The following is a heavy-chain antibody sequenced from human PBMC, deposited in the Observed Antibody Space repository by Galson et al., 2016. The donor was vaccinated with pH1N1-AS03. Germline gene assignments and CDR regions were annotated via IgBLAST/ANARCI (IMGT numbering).Heavy chain of an antibody. D-gene: IGHD4-17*01. V-gene: IGHV4-31*03. J-gene: IGHJ3*02. CDR1: GTYISDGGYY. CDR3: ARDRHDYGPDPFDI. Sequence: TLSLPCPVSGTYISDGGYYWGWIRQLPGKGLEWMGYIYYSGTTYYNPSLKSRVTISVDMSKNQFSLKLNSVTAADTAVYYCARDRHDYGPDPFDIWGQGTMVTVSS. CDR2: IYYSGTT.